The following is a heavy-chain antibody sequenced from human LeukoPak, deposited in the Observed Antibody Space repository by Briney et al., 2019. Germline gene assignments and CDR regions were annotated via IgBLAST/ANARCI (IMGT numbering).Heavy chain of an antibody. V-gene: IGHV4-59*01. CDR1: GGSISSYY. Sequence: SSETLSLTCTVSGGSISSYYWSWIRQPPGKGLEWIGYIYYSGSTNYNPSLKSRVTISVDTSKNQFSLKLSSVTAADTAVYYCARGEIPDYWGQGTLVTVSS. CDR2: IYYSGST. D-gene: IGHD2-21*01. J-gene: IGHJ4*02. CDR3: ARGEIPDY.